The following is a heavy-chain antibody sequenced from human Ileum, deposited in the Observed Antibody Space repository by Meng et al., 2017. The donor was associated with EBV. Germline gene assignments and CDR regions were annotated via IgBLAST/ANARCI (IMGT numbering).Heavy chain of an antibody. CDR3: AKSPSGGSQRYYFDY. J-gene: IGHJ4*02. CDR2: ISVYNGNT. Sequence: QVHLVQFGPEVQKPGASGKVSCKASGETYSSYGINWVRQAPGQGLEWMGWISVYNGNTNYAPNLQGRVTMTTDTSTSIAYMELTSLRSDDTAVYYCAKSPSGGSQRYYFDYWGQGTLVTVSS. V-gene: IGHV1-18*01. CDR1: GETYSSYG. D-gene: IGHD1-26*01.